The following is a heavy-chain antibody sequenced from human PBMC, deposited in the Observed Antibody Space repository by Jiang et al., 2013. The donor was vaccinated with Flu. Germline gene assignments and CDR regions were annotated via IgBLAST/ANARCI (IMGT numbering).Heavy chain of an antibody. CDR3: AKHVTGEQWMALIA. CDR2: INPSIGTT. V-gene: IGHV1-46*01. J-gene: IGHJ5*02. Sequence: GAEVKKPGASVKVSCKASGYTFINYYIEWVRQAPGQGLEWMGMINPSIGTTTYAEKFHGRVTMTGDTSSSTVYMEMSSLRSEDTAVYYCAKHVTGEQWMALIAWGQGTLVTVSS. CDR1: GYTFINYY. D-gene: IGHD6-19*01.